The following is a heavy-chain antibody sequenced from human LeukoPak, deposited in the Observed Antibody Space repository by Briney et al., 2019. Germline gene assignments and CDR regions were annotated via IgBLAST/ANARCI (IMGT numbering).Heavy chain of an antibody. V-gene: IGHV3-66*01. D-gene: IGHD6-19*01. CDR1: GFTVSSNY. Sequence: PGGSLRLSCAASGFTVSSNYMSWVRQAPGKGLEWVSVIYSGGSTYYADSVKGRFTISRDNSKNTLYLQMNGLRAEDTAVYYCARAPVAGPFDYWGQGTLVTVSS. J-gene: IGHJ4*02. CDR2: IYSGGST. CDR3: ARAPVAGPFDY.